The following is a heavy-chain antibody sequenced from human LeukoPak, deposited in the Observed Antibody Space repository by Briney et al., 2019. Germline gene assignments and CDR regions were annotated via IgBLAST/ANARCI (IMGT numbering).Heavy chain of an antibody. CDR1: GFTFSSYS. J-gene: IGHJ6*03. CDR3: ARELEDTAMAQWYMDV. D-gene: IGHD5-18*01. Sequence: PGGSLRLSCAASGFTFSSYSMNWVRQAPGKGLEWVSSISSSSSYIYYADSVKGRFTISRDNAKNSLYLQMNSLRAEDTAVYYCARELEDTAMAQWYMDVWGKGTTVTVSS. V-gene: IGHV3-21*01. CDR2: ISSSSSYI.